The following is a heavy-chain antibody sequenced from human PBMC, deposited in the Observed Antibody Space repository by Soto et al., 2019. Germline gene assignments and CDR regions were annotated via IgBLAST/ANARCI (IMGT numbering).Heavy chain of an antibody. Sequence: QVQLVASGGGVVQPGRSLRLSCAASGFTFSSYGMHWVRQAPGKGLEWVAVIWYDGRNKYYADSVKGRFTISRDNSKITLSRHMNSLRAEDTAVYYCARGESYEYFQHWGQGTLVTVSS. D-gene: IGHD3-16*02. CDR2: IWYDGRNK. CDR3: ARGESYEYFQH. CDR1: GFTFSSYG. V-gene: IGHV3-33*01. J-gene: IGHJ1*01.